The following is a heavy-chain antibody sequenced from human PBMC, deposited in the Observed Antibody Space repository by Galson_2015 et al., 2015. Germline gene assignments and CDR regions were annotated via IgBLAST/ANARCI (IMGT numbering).Heavy chain of an antibody. D-gene: IGHD2-2*01. CDR3: AREGVVLPAGKGDDAFEI. CDR2: IWYDGSNK. Sequence: SLRLSCAASGFTFSSYGMHWVRQAPGKGLEWVAVIWYDGSNKYYADSVKGRFTISRDNSKNTLYLQMNSLRAEDTAVYYCAREGVVLPAGKGDDAFEIWGQGTMVTVSS. V-gene: IGHV3-33*01. J-gene: IGHJ3*02. CDR1: GFTFSSYG.